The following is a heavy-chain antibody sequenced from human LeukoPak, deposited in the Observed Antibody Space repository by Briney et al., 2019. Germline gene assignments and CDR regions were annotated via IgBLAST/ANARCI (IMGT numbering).Heavy chain of an antibody. J-gene: IGHJ4*02. V-gene: IGHV3-11*03. CDR2: ISSSSSYT. CDR3: VLVPAAASSWVDY. CDR1: GFTFSDYY. D-gene: IGHD2-2*01. Sequence: GGSLRLSCAASGFTFSDYYMSWIRQAPGRGLEWVSYISSSSSYTDYADSVKGRFTISRDNAKNSLFLQMNSLRAEDTAVYYCVLVPAAASSWVDYWGQGTLVTVSS.